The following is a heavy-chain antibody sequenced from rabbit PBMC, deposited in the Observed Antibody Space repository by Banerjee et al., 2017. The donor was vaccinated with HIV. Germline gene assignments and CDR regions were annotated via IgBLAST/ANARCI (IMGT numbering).Heavy chain of an antibody. J-gene: IGHJ4*01. Sequence: QEQLEESGGDLVKPEGSLTLTCTASGFSFSSSYWICWVRQAPGKGLEWIACIYAGSSGYYYASWAKGRFTISKTSSTTVTLQMTSLTAADTATYFCAKAASGSGYADAFNLWGQGTLVTVS. CDR2: IYAGSSGY. D-gene: IGHD6-1*01. CDR3: AKAASGSGYADAFNL. V-gene: IGHV1S45*01. CDR1: GFSFSSSYW.